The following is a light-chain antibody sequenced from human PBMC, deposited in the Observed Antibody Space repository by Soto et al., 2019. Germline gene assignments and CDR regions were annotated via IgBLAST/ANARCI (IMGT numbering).Light chain of an antibody. V-gene: IGKV1-5*01. Sequence: DIQMTQSPSTLSASVGDRVTITCRASQSISNRLAWYQQKPGKAPKVLIYDASSLERGVQSRFSGSGSGTKFILTISSLQPDDFASYCCQHYGGMWTFGQGTKVEMK. J-gene: IGKJ1*01. CDR2: DAS. CDR1: QSISNR. CDR3: QHYGGMWT.